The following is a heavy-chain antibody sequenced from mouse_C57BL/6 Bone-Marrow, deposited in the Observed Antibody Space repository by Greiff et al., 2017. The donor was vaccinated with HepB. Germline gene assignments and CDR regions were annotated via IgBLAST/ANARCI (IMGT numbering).Heavy chain of an antibody. V-gene: IGHV5-6*02. CDR1: GFTFSSYG. CDR3: ARRGYYGSSSFDY. J-gene: IGHJ2*01. D-gene: IGHD1-1*01. Sequence: EVKLMESGGDLVKPGGSLKLSCAASGFTFSSYGMSWVRQTPDKRLEWVATISSGGSYTYYPDSVKGRFTISRDNAKNTLYLQMSSLKSEDTAMYYCARRGYYGSSSFDYWGQGTTLSVSS. CDR2: ISSGGSYT.